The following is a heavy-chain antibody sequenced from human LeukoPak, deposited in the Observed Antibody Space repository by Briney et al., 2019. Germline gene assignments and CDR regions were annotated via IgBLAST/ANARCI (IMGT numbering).Heavy chain of an antibody. CDR3: AKDRGTGFLHDWTVSS. CDR1: GFTFSNYA. Sequence: GRSLRLSCAASGFTFSNYAMHWVRQDSGRGLDWVAVISHDGINTYYADFVKGRFTISRDNSKKTLDLQMNSLTVEDTALYYCAKDRGTGFLHDWTVSSWGQGTRVTVSS. V-gene: IGHV3-30*18. J-gene: IGHJ4*02. D-gene: IGHD3/OR15-3a*01. CDR2: ISHDGINT.